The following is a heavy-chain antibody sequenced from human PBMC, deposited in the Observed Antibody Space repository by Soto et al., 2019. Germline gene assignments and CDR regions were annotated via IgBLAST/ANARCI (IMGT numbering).Heavy chain of an antibody. CDR2: IIPILGIA. D-gene: IGHD6-13*01. CDR3: ARDRRVAAAGSGNY. J-gene: IGHJ4*02. CDR1: GGTFSSYT. Sequence: SVKVSCKASGGTFSSYTISWVRQAPGQGLEWMGRIIPILGIANYAQKFQGRVTITADKSTSTAYMELSSLRSDDTAVYYCARDRRVAAAGSGNYWGQGTLVTVSS. V-gene: IGHV1-69*04.